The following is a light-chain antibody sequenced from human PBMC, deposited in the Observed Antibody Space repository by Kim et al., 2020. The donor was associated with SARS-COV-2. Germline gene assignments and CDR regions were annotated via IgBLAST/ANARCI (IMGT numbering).Light chain of an antibody. V-gene: IGKV1-17*03. Sequence: SASVGDRDTINCRASQGISNYVAWFQQKPGVVPKHLIYAAATVQSGVPSRFSGSGSGTEFTLTISSLQPEDFATYYCLQHNSFPYTFGQGTKLEI. CDR1: QGISNY. J-gene: IGKJ2*01. CDR2: AAA. CDR3: LQHNSFPYT.